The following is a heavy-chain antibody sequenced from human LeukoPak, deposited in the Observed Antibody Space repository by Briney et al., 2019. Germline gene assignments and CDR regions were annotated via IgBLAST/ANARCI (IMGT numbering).Heavy chain of an antibody. D-gene: IGHD2-2*02. J-gene: IGHJ6*03. CDR2: INHSGST. CDR1: GGSFSGYY. CDR3: ARGMRCSSTSCYIYYYYYMDV. Sequence: PSETLSLTCAVYGGSFSGYYWSWIRQPPGKGLEWIGEINHSGSTNYNPSLKSRVTISVDTSKNQFSLKLSSVTAADTAAYYCARGMRCSSTSCYIYYYYYMDVWGKGTTVTVSS. V-gene: IGHV4-34*01.